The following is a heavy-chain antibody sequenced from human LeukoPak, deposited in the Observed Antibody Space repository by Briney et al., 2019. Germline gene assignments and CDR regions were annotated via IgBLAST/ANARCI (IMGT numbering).Heavy chain of an antibody. V-gene: IGHV1-2*02. CDR1: GYTFTGYY. CDR3: ALTVWSGYSNFDY. Sequence: ASVKVSCTASGYTFTGYYMHWVRQAPGQGLEWMGWINPNSGGTNYAQKFQGRVTMTRDTSISTAYMELSRLRSDDTAVYYCALTVWSGYSNFDYWGQGTLVTVSS. J-gene: IGHJ4*02. CDR2: INPNSGGT. D-gene: IGHD3-3*01.